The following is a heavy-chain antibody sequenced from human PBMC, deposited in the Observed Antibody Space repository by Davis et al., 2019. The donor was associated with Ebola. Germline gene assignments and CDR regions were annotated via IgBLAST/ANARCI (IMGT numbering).Heavy chain of an antibody. CDR1: GFTFSSYW. CDR2: INSDGSST. CDR3: ARSPYDFWSGSTFDY. Sequence: GESLKISCAASGFTFSSYWMHWVRQAPGKGLVWVSRINSDGSSTSYADSVKGRFTISRDNAKNTLYLQMNSLRAEDTAVYYCARSPYDFWSGSTFDYWGQGTLVTVSS. J-gene: IGHJ4*02. D-gene: IGHD3-3*01. V-gene: IGHV3-74*01.